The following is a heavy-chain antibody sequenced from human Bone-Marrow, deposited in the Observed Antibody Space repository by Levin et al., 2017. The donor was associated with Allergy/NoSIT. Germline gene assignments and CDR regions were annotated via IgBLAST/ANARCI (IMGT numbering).Heavy chain of an antibody. J-gene: IGHJ4*02. V-gene: IGHV3-21*01. CDR3: AREGDFGDSIDY. CDR2: ISITSSDK. D-gene: IGHD4-17*01. CDR1: GFTFSGYS. Sequence: GGSLRLSCEASGFTFSGYSMNWVRQAPGKGLEWVSSISITSSDKYYGDSVKGRFTISRDNAKNSLYLQMNSLRAEDTALYYCAREGDFGDSIDYWGQGTLVTVSS.